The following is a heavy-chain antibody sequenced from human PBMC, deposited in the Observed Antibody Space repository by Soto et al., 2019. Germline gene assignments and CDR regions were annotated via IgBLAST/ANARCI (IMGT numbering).Heavy chain of an antibody. Sequence: QVHLVQSGAEVKKPGASVKVSCKASGYTFTSIVTTWVRQAPGQGLEWMGWISAHNGNTDYAQKLQGRVIVTRDTSTSTAYMELRSLISDDTAVYYCARGRYGDYWGQGALVTVSS. CDR2: ISAHNGNT. J-gene: IGHJ4*02. D-gene: IGHD1-1*01. CDR1: GYTFTSIV. CDR3: ARGRYGDY. V-gene: IGHV1-18*01.